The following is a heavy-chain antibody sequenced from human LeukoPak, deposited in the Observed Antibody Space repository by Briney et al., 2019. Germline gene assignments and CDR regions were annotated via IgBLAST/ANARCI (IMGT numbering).Heavy chain of an antibody. Sequence: GESLKISCKGSGYSFTSYWIGWVRQMPGKGLEGMGIIFPGDSDTRYSPSFQGQVTISADKSISTAYLQWSGLKASDTAMYYCARGLYGDYVSTYNWFDPWGQGTLVTVSS. CDR3: ARGLYGDYVSTYNWFDP. CDR2: IFPGDSDT. V-gene: IGHV5-51*01. CDR1: GYSFTSYW. D-gene: IGHD4-17*01. J-gene: IGHJ5*02.